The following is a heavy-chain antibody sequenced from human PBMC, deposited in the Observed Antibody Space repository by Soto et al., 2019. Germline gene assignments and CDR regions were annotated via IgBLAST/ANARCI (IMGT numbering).Heavy chain of an antibody. J-gene: IGHJ4*02. V-gene: IGHV1-18*01. CDR3: PRDLPPEDY. Sequence: QVQLVQSGAEVKKPGASVKVSCKASGYTFTSYAISWVRQAPGQGLEWMGWISAYNGNTNYAQKLQGRVTMTTHTSMSTPYVALRSIRSDDTSVYYCPRDLPPEDYWGQGTLVTVSS. CDR1: GYTFTSYA. CDR2: ISAYNGNT.